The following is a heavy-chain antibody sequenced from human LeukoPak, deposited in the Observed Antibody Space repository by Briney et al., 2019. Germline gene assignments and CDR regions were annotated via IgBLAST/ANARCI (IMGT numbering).Heavy chain of an antibody. Sequence: GGSLRLSCAASGFTFSSYWMHWVRQAPGKGLVWVSRVSSDGSITDYTDSVKGRFTISRDNAKNTLYLQMNSLRAEDTAMYYCVRAVGGNDGRTFGYWAQGTLVTVSS. CDR2: VSSDGSIT. J-gene: IGHJ4*02. CDR3: VRAVGGNDGRTFGY. D-gene: IGHD3-3*01. CDR1: GFTFSSYW. V-gene: IGHV3-74*01.